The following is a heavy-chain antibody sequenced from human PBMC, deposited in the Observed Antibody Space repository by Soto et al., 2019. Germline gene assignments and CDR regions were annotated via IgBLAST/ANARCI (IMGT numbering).Heavy chain of an antibody. CDR1: GFTFSDSY. CDR2: ISGSSITI. J-gene: IGHJ4*02. CDR3: ARFLGGIPARPFDY. V-gene: IGHV3-11*01. Sequence: QVQLVESGGGLVKPGGFVRLSCAASGFTFSDSYMSWVRQAPGKGLEWLSYISGSSITISHADSVKGRFTISRDNDKNSVYLQMDSLRAEDTAVYYCARFLGGIPARPFDYWGQGTLVTVSS. D-gene: IGHD6-6*01.